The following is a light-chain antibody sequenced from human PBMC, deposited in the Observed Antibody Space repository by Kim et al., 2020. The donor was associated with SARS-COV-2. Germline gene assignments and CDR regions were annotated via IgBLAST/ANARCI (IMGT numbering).Light chain of an antibody. CDR3: QQLNSYPRT. CDR1: QGISSY. J-gene: IGKJ2*01. V-gene: IGKV1-9*01. CDR2: AAS. Sequence: FASVGDRVNITCRASQGISSYLAWYQQKPGKAPKLLIYAASTLQSGVPSRFSGSGSGTEFTLTISSLQPEDFATYYCQQLNSYPRTFGQGTKLEI.